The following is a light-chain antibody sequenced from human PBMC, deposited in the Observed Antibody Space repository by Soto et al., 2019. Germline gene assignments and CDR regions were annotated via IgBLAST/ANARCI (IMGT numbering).Light chain of an antibody. J-gene: IGLJ1*01. CDR3: SSYTSSSTLLYV. CDR1: SSDVGGYNY. CDR2: DVS. Sequence: QSALTQPASVSASPGQSITISCTGTSSDVGGYNYVSWYQQHPGKAPKLTIYDVSNRPSGVSNHFSGSKSGNTASLTISGLQAEDEADYCCSSYTSSSTLLYVFGTGTKLSVL. V-gene: IGLV2-14*01.